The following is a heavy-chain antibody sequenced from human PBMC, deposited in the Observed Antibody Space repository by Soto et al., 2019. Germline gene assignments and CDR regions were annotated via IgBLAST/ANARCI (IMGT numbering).Heavy chain of an antibody. J-gene: IGHJ4*02. V-gene: IGHV4-59*04. Sequence: PSETLSLTCTVSGGSISSYYWSWIRRPPGKGLEWIGSIYYSGSTYYNPSLKSRVTISVDTSKNQFSLKLSSVTAADTAVYYCADMRGQWLPRDWGQGILVTVSS. D-gene: IGHD6-19*01. CDR3: ADMRGQWLPRD. CDR1: GGSISSYY. CDR2: IYYSGST.